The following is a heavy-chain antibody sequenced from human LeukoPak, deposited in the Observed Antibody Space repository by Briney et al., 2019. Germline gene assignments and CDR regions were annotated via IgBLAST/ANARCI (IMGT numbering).Heavy chain of an antibody. CDR1: GFTFSFYT. CDR3: AKDRDGRFDY. Sequence: GGSLRLSCAASGFTFSFYTMNWVRQAPGKGLEWVSFISSSRSYIYYADSVKGRFTISRDNAKNSLNLQMNSLRAEDTAVYYCAKDRDGRFDYWGQGTLVTVSS. CDR2: ISSSRSYI. V-gene: IGHV3-21*06. D-gene: IGHD1-26*01. J-gene: IGHJ4*02.